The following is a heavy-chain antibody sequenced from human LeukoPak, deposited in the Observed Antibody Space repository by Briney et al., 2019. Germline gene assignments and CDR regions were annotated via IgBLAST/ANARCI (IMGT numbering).Heavy chain of an antibody. CDR2: ISYDGSDK. CDR1: GFTFNNYA. V-gene: IGHV3-30*04. D-gene: IGHD5-12*01. Sequence: GGSLRLSCAASGFTFNNYAIHWVRQAPGKGLDWGALISYDGSDKYYADSVKGRFTISRDNSKNTLYLQMNSLRVGDTAVYYCARGVVTTTPYYFDYWGQGTLVTVSS. CDR3: ARGVVTTTPYYFDY. J-gene: IGHJ4*02.